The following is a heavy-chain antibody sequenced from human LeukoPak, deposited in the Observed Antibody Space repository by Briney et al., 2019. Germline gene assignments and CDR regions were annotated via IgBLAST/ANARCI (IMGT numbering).Heavy chain of an antibody. D-gene: IGHD6-19*01. CDR1: GGTFSSYA. J-gene: IGHJ4*02. CDR3: ARAWVGSSGWYSPYYFDY. V-gene: IGHV1-69*05. CDR2: IIPIFGTA. Sequence: SVKVSCKATGGTFSSYAISWVRQAPGQGLEWMGGIIPIFGTANYAQKFQGRVTITTDESTSTAYMELSSLRSEDTAVYYCARAWVGSSGWYSPYYFDYWGQGTLVTVSS.